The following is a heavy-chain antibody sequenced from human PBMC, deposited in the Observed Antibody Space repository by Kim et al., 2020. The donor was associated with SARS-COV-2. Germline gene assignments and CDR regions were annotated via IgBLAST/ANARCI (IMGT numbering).Heavy chain of an antibody. J-gene: IGHJ5*02. V-gene: IGHV4-61*02. D-gene: IGHD3-10*01. Sequence: SETLSLTCTVSGGSISSGSYYWSWIRQPAGKGLEWIGRIYTSGSTNYNPSLKSRVTISVDTSKNQFSLKLSSVTAADTAVYYCARDYNLGELSWFDPWRQGTLVTVSS. CDR3: ARDYNLGELSWFDP. CDR2: IYTSGST. CDR1: GGSISSGSYY.